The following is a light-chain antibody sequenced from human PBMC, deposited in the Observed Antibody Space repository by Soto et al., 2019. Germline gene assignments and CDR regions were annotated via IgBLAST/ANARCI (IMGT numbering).Light chain of an antibody. V-gene: IGLV2-8*01. CDR2: EDN. CDR3: SSYGGRDNLM. CDR1: SSDIGAYNY. J-gene: IGLJ3*02. Sequence: QSVLTQPPSASGSPGQSVTISCTGTSSDIGAYNYVSWFQQHPGEAPKLLISEDNKRPSGVPGRFSGSKSGNTASLTVAGLQAEDEADYYCSSYGGRDNLMFGGGTKLTVL.